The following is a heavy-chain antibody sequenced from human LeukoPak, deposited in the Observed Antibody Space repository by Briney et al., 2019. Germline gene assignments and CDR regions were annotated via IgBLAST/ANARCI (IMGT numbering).Heavy chain of an antibody. CDR3: AKGGESYRTGLDY. J-gene: IGHJ4*02. D-gene: IGHD1-26*01. CDR1: GFTFSSYA. Sequence: GESLRLSCAASGFTFSSYAMSWVRQAPGKGLEWVSAISGSGGRTYHADSVKGRFTISRDNSKNTLYLQMNSLRAEDTAVYYCAKGGESYRTGLDYWGQGTLVTVSS. CDR2: ISGSGGRT. V-gene: IGHV3-23*01.